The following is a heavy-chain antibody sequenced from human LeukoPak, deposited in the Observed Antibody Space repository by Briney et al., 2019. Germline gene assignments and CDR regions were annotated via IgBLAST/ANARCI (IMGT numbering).Heavy chain of an antibody. V-gene: IGHV3-7*01. J-gene: IGHJ4*02. CDR1: GFTFSSYW. D-gene: IGHD1-26*01. CDR2: IKQDGSEK. Sequence: GGSLRLSCAASGFTFSSYWMSWVRQAPGKGLEWVDNIKQDGSEKYYVDSVKGRFTISRDNAKNSLYLQMNSLRAEDTAVYYCARARSGSYFDYWGQGTLVTVSS. CDR3: ARARSGSYFDY.